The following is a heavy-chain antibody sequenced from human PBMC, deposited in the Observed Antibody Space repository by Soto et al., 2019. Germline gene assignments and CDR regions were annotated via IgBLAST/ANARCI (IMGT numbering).Heavy chain of an antibody. CDR1: GYIFTQYG. CDR2: INGFNGKP. J-gene: IGHJ4*02. V-gene: IGHV1-18*01. Sequence: QVHLVQSGSDVEKPGASVKVSCKASGYIFTQYGIGWVRQAPGQGLEWMGWINGFNGKPNYAQEFRGRVTMTTDTSTSTAYMDLRSLTSDDTGVYYCARWDGIFGAGGVDWGQGTLVTVSS. CDR3: ARWDGIFGAGGVD. D-gene: IGHD3-16*01.